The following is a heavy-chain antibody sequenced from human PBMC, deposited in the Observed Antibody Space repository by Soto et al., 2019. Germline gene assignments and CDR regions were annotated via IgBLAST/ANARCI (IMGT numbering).Heavy chain of an antibody. J-gene: IGHJ4*02. CDR2: IYYSGRT. D-gene: IGHD2-21*02. Sequence: LSLTCIVSGESISSSSYYWGWIRQPPGKGLEWIGSIYYSGRTYYNPSFKSRVTISIDTSKNQFSLKLSSVTATDTAVYYCARQRTTVVTQAYFDHWGQGALVTVSS. CDR3: ARQRTTVVTQAYFDH. V-gene: IGHV4-39*01. CDR1: GESISSSSYY.